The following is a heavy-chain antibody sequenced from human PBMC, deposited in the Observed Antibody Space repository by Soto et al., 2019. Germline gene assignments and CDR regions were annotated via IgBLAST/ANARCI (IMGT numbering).Heavy chain of an antibody. CDR2: INPGDSDT. CDR3: ATSYDDSYYYYYGMDV. D-gene: IGHD4-17*01. V-gene: IGHV5-51*01. Sequence: PGESLKISCEGSGFSFSKYKIGWVRQMPGKGLEWMGIINPGDSDTRYSPSFQGQVTISADKSISTACLQWSTLKASDTATYYCATSYDDSYYYYYGMDVWGQGTTVTVSS. CDR1: GFSFSKYK. J-gene: IGHJ6*02.